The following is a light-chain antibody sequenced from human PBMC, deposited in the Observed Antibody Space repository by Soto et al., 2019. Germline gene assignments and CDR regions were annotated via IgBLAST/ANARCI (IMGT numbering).Light chain of an antibody. CDR2: KAS. V-gene: IGKV1-5*03. CDR1: QSISSW. J-gene: IGKJ2*01. CDR3: QQYNSYSPYT. Sequence: DIKMTQSPSTLSASVGDRVTITCRASQSISSWLAWYQQKPGKAPKLLIYKASSLESGVPSRFSGSGSGTEFTLTISRLQTDDFATYYCQQYNSYSPYTFGQGTKLEIK.